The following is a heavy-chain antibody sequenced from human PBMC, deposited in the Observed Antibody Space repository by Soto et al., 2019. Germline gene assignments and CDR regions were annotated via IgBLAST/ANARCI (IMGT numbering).Heavy chain of an antibody. CDR1: GGSISSGDYS. J-gene: IGHJ4*02. CDR3: ARGSSGWYFDY. CDR2: IYYSGST. Sequence: QVQLQESGPGLVKPSQTLSLTCTVSGGSISSGDYSWSWIRQPPGKGLEWIGYIYYSGSTYHNPSLKSRVTRSVDTSKNQFSLKLSSVTAADTAVYYCARGSSGWYFDYWGQGTLVTVSS. D-gene: IGHD6-19*01. V-gene: IGHV4-30-4*01.